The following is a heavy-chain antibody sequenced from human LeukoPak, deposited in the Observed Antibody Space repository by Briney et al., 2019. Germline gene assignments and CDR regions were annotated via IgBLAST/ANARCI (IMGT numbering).Heavy chain of an antibody. CDR3: AAEIYGGNADCCTFDF. CDR2: ISAYNGNT. Sequence: ASVKVSCKASGYTFTSYGISWVRQAPGQGLEWMGWISAYNGNTNYAQKLQGRITITRDMSTSTAYMELTSLRSDDTAVYYCAAEIYGGNADCCTFDFWGPGTPVTVSS. J-gene: IGHJ3*01. D-gene: IGHD4-23*01. CDR1: GYTFTSYG. V-gene: IGHV1-18*01.